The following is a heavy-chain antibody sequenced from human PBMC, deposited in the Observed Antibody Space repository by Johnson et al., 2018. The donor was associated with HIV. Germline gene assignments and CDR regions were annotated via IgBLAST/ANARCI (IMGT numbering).Heavy chain of an antibody. CDR3: AATMVRGVIQSRAFDI. J-gene: IGHJ3*02. D-gene: IGHD3-10*01. CDR2: ISYDGSNK. CDR1: GFTFSSYA. Sequence: VQLVESGGGVVQPGRSLRLSCAASGFTFSSYAMHWVRQAPGQGLEWVAVISYDGSNKYYADSVKGRFTISRDNSKNTLYLQMNSLRAEDTAIYYCAATMVRGVIQSRAFDIWGQGTMVTVSS. V-gene: IGHV3-30-3*01.